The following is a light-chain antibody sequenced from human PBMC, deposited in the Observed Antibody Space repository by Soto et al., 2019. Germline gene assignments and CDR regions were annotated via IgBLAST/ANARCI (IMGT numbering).Light chain of an antibody. CDR3: QQYNDWLT. CDR1: QRVANS. CDR2: SAS. J-gene: IGKJ4*01. V-gene: IGKV3-15*01. Sequence: EIVMTQSPDTLSLSPGSRAPVSCRASQRVANSIAWYQQKPGQAPRLLIYSASTRATGIPARFSGSGSGTGFTLTISSLQSEDFALYYCQQYNDWLTFGGGTKV.